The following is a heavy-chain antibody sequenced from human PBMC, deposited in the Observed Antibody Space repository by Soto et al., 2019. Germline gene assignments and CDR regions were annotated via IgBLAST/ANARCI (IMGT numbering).Heavy chain of an antibody. CDR2: ISSSSSYI. Sequence: EVQLVESGGGLVKPGGSLRLSCAASGFTFSSYSMNWVCQAPGKGLEWVSSISSSSSYIYYADSVKGRFTISRDNAKNSLYLQMNSLRAEDTAVYYCARDQPGYSYGYGLGYWGQGTLVTVSS. J-gene: IGHJ4*02. D-gene: IGHD5-18*01. CDR3: ARDQPGYSYGYGLGY. V-gene: IGHV3-21*01. CDR1: GFTFSSYS.